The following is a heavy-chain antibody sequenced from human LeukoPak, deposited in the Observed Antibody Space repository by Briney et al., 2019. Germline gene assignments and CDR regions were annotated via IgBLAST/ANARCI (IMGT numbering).Heavy chain of an antibody. CDR3: ARVPAYYYYYYMDV. Sequence: SETLSLTCTVSGGSISSYYWSCIRQPPGKGLEWIGYIYYSGSTNYNPSLKSRVTISVDTSKNQFSLRLSSVTAADTAVYYCARVPAYYYYYYMDVWGKGTTVTVSS. D-gene: IGHD2-2*01. J-gene: IGHJ6*03. CDR2: IYYSGST. V-gene: IGHV4-59*01. CDR1: GGSISSYY.